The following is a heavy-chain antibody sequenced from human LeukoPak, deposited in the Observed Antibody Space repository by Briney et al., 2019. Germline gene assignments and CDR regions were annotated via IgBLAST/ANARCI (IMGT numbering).Heavy chain of an antibody. V-gene: IGHV3-9*01. CDR1: GFTFDDYA. CDR2: ITWNSGDM. CDR3: AKDTCSSTSCSNDY. D-gene: IGHD2-2*01. Sequence: GGSLRLSCAASGFTFDDYAMHWVRQAPGKGLEWVSGITWNSGDMGYADSVKGRFTISRDNAKNSLYLQMNSLRAEDTALYYCAKDTCSSTSCSNDYWGQGTLVTVSS. J-gene: IGHJ4*02.